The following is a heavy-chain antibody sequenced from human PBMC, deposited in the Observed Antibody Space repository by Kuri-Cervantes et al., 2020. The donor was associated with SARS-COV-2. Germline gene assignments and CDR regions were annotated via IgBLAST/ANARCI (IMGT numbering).Heavy chain of an antibody. D-gene: IGHD4/OR15-4a*01. CDR1: GDSISYYY. J-gene: IGHJ4*02. CDR3: ARTDYLFDY. CDR2: VYYSGST. V-gene: IGHV4-59*05. Sequence: SETLSLTCSVSGDSISYYYWSWIRQPPGKGLEWIGSVYYSGSTYYNPSLKSRVTISVDTSKNQFSLKLSSVTAADTAVYYCARTDYLFDYWGQGTLVTVSS.